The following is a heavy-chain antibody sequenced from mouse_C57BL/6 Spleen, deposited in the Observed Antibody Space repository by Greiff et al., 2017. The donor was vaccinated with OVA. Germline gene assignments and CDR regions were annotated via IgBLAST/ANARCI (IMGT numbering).Heavy chain of an antibody. V-gene: IGHV1-52*01. D-gene: IGHD2-1*01. CDR3: ARGNYGNLGFAY. CDR2: IDPSDSET. J-gene: IGHJ3*01. CDR1: GYTFTSYW. Sequence: QVQLKQPGAELVRPGSSVKLSCKASGYTFTSYWMHWVKQRPIQGLEWIGNIDPSDSETHYNQKFKDKATLTVDKSSSTAYMQLSSLTSEDSAVYYCARGNYGNLGFAYWGQGTLVTVSA.